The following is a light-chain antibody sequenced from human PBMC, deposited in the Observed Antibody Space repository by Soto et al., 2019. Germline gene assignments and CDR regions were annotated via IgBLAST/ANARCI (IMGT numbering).Light chain of an antibody. V-gene: IGKV1-33*01. Sequence: DIQMTQSPSSLSASVGDRVIITCQASQDISNYLNCFQQKPGKAPNLLIYEASTLEEGVPSRFSGSGSATHFTLTISSLQPEDVATYFCQQFDEPNLTFGGGTKVEIK. CDR3: QQFDEPNLT. J-gene: IGKJ4*01. CDR1: QDISNY. CDR2: EAS.